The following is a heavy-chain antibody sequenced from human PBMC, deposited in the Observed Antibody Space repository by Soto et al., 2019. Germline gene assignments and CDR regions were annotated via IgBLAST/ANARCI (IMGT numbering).Heavy chain of an antibody. CDR2: ISAYNGNT. V-gene: IGHV1-18*01. CDR1: GYTFTSYG. D-gene: IGHD3-9*01. Sequence: ASVKVSCKASGYTFTSYGISWVRQAPGQGLEWMGWISAYNGNTNYAQKLQGRVTMTTDTSTSTAYMELRSLRSDDTAVYYCARVGDYDILTGYISAFDIWGKGTMVTVSS. J-gene: IGHJ3*02. CDR3: ARVGDYDILTGYISAFDI.